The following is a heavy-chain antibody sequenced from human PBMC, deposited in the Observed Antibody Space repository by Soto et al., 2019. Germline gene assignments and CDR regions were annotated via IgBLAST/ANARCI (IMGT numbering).Heavy chain of an antibody. CDR1: GYTFTSYA. J-gene: IGHJ6*02. V-gene: IGHV1-3*01. CDR3: ATRGRSLGYYYGMDV. CDR2: INAGNGNT. Sequence: QVQLVQSGAEVKKPGASVKVSCKASGYTFTSYAMHWVRQAPGQRLEWMGWINAGNGNTKYSQKFQGRVTITRDTFASTAYMELSSLRSEDTAVYYCATRGRSLGYYYGMDVWGQGTTVPVSS. D-gene: IGHD3-10*01.